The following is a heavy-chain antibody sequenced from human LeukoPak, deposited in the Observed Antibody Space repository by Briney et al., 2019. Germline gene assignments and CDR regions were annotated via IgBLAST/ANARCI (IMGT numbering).Heavy chain of an antibody. V-gene: IGHV3-7*05. CDR1: GLTFSYYW. D-gene: IGHD3-3*01. Sequence: GGSLRLSCAASGLTFSYYWMTWVRQAPGKGLEWVANINEEGSEKYYVDSVKGRFTISRDNAKNSLYLHMNSLRADDMAVYYCASQVTIFGGGKYFDYWGQGTLVTVSS. CDR2: INEEGSEK. CDR3: ASQVTIFGGGKYFDY. J-gene: IGHJ4*02.